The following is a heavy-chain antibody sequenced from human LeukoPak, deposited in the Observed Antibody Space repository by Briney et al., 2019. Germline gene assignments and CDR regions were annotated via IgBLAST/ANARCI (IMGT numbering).Heavy chain of an antibody. CDR1: GYTFTSYY. Sequence: RGASVKVSCKASGYTFTSYYMHWVRQAPGQGLEWMGIINPSGGSTSYAQKFQGRVTMTRDMSTSTVYMELSSLRSEDTAVYYCARVRKYYYGSDQENWFDPWGQGTLVTVSS. D-gene: IGHD3-10*01. V-gene: IGHV1-46*01. CDR2: INPSGGST. J-gene: IGHJ5*02. CDR3: ARVRKYYYGSDQENWFDP.